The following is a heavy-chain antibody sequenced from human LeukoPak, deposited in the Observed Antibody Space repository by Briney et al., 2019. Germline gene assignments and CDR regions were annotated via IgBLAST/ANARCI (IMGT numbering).Heavy chain of an antibody. D-gene: IGHD3-10*02. J-gene: IGHJ6*04. CDR1: GFSFSRYE. CDR2: ISSSDSTL. CDR3: AELGITMIGGV. Sequence: GGSLRLSCAASGFSFSRYEMHWVRQAPGKGREWVSYISSSDSTLYYADSVKGRFTISRDNATNSLYLQMNSLRAEDTAVYYCAELGITMIGGVWGKGTTVTISS. V-gene: IGHV3-48*03.